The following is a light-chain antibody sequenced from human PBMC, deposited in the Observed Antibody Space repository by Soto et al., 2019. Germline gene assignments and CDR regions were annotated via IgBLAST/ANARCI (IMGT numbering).Light chain of an antibody. V-gene: IGLV2-14*01. CDR2: EVT. CDR3: CSYAGDGNV. CDR1: STDIGAYNY. J-gene: IGLJ1*01. Sequence: QSALPQPASVSGSPGQSITISCTGTSTDIGAYNYVSWYQQHPGKAPKLLIYEVTNRPSGVSNRFSGSKSGNTASLTISGLQYVDEADHYCCSYAGDGNVCGTGAKVTIL.